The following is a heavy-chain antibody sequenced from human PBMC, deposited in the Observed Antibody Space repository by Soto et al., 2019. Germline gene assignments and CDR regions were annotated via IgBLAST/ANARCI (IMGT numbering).Heavy chain of an antibody. J-gene: IGHJ6*02. CDR1: GYTISSYA. V-gene: IGHV1-69*13. CDR2: IIPIFGTA. D-gene: IGHD3-3*01. CDR3: ARIYDFWSGYYPPDGMDV. Sequence: SVKVSCKASGYTISSYAISCVRQAPGQGLEWMGGIIPIFGTANYAQKFQGRVTITADESTSTAYMELSSLRSEDTAVYYCARIYDFWSGYYPPDGMDVWGQGTTVTVSS.